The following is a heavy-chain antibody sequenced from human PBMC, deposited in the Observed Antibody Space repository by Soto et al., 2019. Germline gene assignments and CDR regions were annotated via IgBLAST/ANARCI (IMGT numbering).Heavy chain of an antibody. V-gene: IGHV3-23*01. D-gene: IGHD6-13*01. CDR3: AKARAGYSSSWRGGVTYYYYGMDV. J-gene: IGHJ6*02. CDR1: GFTFSSYA. CDR2: ISGSGGST. Sequence: EVQLLESGGGLVQPGGSLRLSCAASGFTFSSYAMSWVRQAPGKGLEWVSAISGSGGSTYYADSVKGRFTISRDNSKKTLYLQMNSLRAEDTAVYYCAKARAGYSSSWRGGVTYYYYGMDVWGQGTTVTVSS.